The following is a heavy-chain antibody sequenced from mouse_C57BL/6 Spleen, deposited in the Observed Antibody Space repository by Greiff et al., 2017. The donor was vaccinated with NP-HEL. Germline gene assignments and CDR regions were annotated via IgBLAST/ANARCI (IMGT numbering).Heavy chain of an antibody. V-gene: IGHV2-2*01. CDR2: IWSGGST. CDR3: ARYGNYGSHYYAMDY. D-gene: IGHD2-10*02. J-gene: IGHJ4*01. CDR1: GFSLTSYG. Sequence: VKLMESGPGLVQPSQSLSITCTVSGFSLTSYGVHWVRQSPGKGLEWLGVIWSGGSTDYNAAFISRLSISKDNSKSQVFFKMNSLQADDTAIYYCARYGNYGSHYYAMDYWGQGTSVTVSS.